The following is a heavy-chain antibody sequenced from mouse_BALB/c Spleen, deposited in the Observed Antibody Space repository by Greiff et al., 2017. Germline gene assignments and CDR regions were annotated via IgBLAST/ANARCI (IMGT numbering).Heavy chain of an antibody. Sequence: VKLMESGPGLVAPSQSLSITCTVSGFSLTSYDISWIRQPPGKGLEWLGVIWTGGGTNYNSAFMSRLSISKDNSKSQVFLKMNSLQTDDTAIYYCVRDGDGLDYWGQGTSVTVSS. CDR3: VRDGDGLDY. V-gene: IGHV2-9-2*01. D-gene: IGHD2-3*01. J-gene: IGHJ4*01. CDR1: GFSLTSYD. CDR2: IWTGGGT.